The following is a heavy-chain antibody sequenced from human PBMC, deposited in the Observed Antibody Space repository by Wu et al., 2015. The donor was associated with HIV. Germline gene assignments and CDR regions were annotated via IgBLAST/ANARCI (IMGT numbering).Heavy chain of an antibody. CDR2: IYHSGST. Sequence: QVQLQESGPGLVKPSETLSLTCTVSGYSISSSYYWGWIRQPPGKGLEWIGSIYHSGSTHYNPSLKSRVTISIDTSKNQFSLKLSSVTAADTAVYYCASTYSTSTYYFDYWGQGTLVTVSS. V-gene: IGHV4-38-2*02. J-gene: IGHJ4*02. CDR1: GYSISSSYY. D-gene: IGHD6-13*01. CDR3: ASTYSTSTYYFDY.